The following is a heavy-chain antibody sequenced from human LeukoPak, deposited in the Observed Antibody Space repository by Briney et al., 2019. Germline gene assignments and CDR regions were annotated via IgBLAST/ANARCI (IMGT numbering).Heavy chain of an antibody. CDR3: AKALYSRAWNK. D-gene: IGHD6-19*01. Sequence: GRSLRLSCEAPGFTFSGYDMHWVRQAPGKGLEWVALISNDGSNKYHADSVKDRFTISRDNSKSTLYLQMNSLRAEDTAVYYCAKALYSRAWNKWGQGTLVTVSS. J-gene: IGHJ4*02. CDR2: ISNDGSNK. V-gene: IGHV3-30*18. CDR1: GFTFSGYD.